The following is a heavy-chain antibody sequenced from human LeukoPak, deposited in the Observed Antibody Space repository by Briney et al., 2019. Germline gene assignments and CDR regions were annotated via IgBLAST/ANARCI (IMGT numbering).Heavy chain of an antibody. Sequence: SETLSLTCTVSGGSISSYYWSWIRQPPGKGLEWIGYIYYSGSTNYNPSLKSRVTISVDTPKNQFSLKLSSVTAADTAVYYCASQYYYDSSGYVYWGQGTLVTVSS. V-gene: IGHV4-59*01. CDR3: ASQYYYDSSGYVY. D-gene: IGHD3-22*01. CDR2: IYYSGST. J-gene: IGHJ4*02. CDR1: GGSISSYY.